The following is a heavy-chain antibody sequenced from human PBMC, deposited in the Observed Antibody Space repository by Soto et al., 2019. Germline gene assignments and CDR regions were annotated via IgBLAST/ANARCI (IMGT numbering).Heavy chain of an antibody. CDR2: ISAYNGNT. D-gene: IGHD3-10*01. Sequence: QVQLVQSGAEVKKPGASVKVSCKASGYTFTSYGISWVRQAPGQGLEWMGWISAYNGNTNYAQKLQGRVTMTPDTSTSTANMGLRSLRADDTAVYYCEREAREYYGWGGYSYYYYGMDVWGQGTTVTVSS. CDR3: EREAREYYGWGGYSYYYYGMDV. CDR1: GYTFTSYG. V-gene: IGHV1-18*01. J-gene: IGHJ6*02.